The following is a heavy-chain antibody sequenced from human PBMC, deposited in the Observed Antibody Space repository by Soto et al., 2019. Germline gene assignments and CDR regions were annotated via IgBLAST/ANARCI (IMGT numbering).Heavy chain of an antibody. CDR3: ASSPWYWYFDL. CDR2: IKQDGSEK. V-gene: IGHV3-7*01. CDR1: GFTFSSYW. J-gene: IGHJ2*01. Sequence: GGSLRLSCAASGFTFSSYWMSWVRQAPGKGLEWVANIKQDGSEKYYVDSVKGRFTISRDNAKNSLYLQMNSLRAEDTAVYYCASSPWYWYFDLWGRGTLVTVSS.